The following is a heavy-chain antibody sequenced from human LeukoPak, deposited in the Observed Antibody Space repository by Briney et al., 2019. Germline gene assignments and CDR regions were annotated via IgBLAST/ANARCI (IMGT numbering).Heavy chain of an antibody. CDR1: GGSISSSSYY. CDR2: IYYSGST. D-gene: IGHD3-22*01. CDR3: ARTGRITMIVVVTPFDY. J-gene: IGHJ4*02. Sequence: SETLSLTXTVSGGSISSSSYYWGGIRQPPGKGLEWIESIYYSGSTYYNPSLKSRVTISVDTSKNQFSLKLSSVTAADTAVYYCARTGRITMIVVVTPFDYWGQGTLVTVSS. V-gene: IGHV4-39*01.